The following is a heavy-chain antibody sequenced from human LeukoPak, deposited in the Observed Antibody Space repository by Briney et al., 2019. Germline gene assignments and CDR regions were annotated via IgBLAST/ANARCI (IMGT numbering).Heavy chain of an antibody. CDR2: ISSSGSTI. CDR3: AKTVLWYYFDY. D-gene: IGHD1-1*01. V-gene: IGHV3-11*04. Sequence: GGSLRLSCAASGFTVSTNYVSWVRQAPGKGLEWVSYISSSGSTIYYADSVKGRFTISRDNAKNSLYLQMNSLRAEDTAVYYCAKTVLWYYFDYWGQGTLVTVSS. CDR1: GFTVSTNY. J-gene: IGHJ4*02.